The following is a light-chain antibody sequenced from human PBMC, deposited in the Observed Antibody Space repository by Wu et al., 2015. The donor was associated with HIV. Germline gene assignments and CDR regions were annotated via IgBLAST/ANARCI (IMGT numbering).Light chain of an antibody. J-gene: IGKJ2*03. Sequence: DIVLTQSPATLSLSPGERATLSCRASQSVSSSLAWYQQKPGQAPRLLIYDASNRATGIPARFSGSGSGTDFTLTISGVEPEDSAVYYCQHFDRSTRYSFGQGPSWRSN. CDR2: DAS. V-gene: IGKV3-11*01. CDR3: QHFDRSTRYS. CDR1: QSVSSS.